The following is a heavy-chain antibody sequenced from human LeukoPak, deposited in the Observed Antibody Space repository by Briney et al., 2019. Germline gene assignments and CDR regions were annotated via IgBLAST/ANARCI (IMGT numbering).Heavy chain of an antibody. CDR3: ASGLRWYYFDY. Sequence: GGSLRLSCAASGFTVSSNYMSWVRQAPGKGLEWVSLIYSGGSTYYADSVKGRFTISRDNSKNTLYLQLNSLRAEDTAVYYCASGLRWYYFDYWGQGALVTVSS. D-gene: IGHD2-15*01. V-gene: IGHV3-53*01. CDR2: IYSGGST. CDR1: GFTVSSNY. J-gene: IGHJ4*02.